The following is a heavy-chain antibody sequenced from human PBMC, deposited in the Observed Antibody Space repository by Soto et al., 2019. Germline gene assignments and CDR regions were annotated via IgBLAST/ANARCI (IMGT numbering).Heavy chain of an antibody. CDR2: IYYSGST. J-gene: IGHJ4*02. D-gene: IGHD5-12*01. CDR3: AGEFLRLHYFDY. V-gene: IGHV4-31*03. Sequence: QVQLQESGPGLVKPSQTLSLTCTVSGGSISSGGYYWSWIRQHPGKGLEWIGYIYYSGSTYYNPSLKSRVTISVDTSKNRFSLKLSSVTAADTAVYYCAGEFLRLHYFDYWGQGTLVTVSS. CDR1: GGSISSGGYY.